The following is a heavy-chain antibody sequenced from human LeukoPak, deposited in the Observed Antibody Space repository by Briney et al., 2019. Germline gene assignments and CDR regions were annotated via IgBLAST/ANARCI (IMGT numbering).Heavy chain of an antibody. CDR2: VFYSGST. V-gene: IGHV4-59*07. D-gene: IGHD3-22*01. CDR1: GGSISSYY. CDR3: ARGGYDSSGYHDNYFDY. Sequence: SDTLSLTCTVSGGSISSYYWNWIRQPPGKGLEWIGRVFYSGSTNYDPSLKSRVTTSVDTSKNQFSLKLSSVTAADTAVYYCARGGYDSSGYHDNYFDYWGQGTLVTVSS. J-gene: IGHJ4*02.